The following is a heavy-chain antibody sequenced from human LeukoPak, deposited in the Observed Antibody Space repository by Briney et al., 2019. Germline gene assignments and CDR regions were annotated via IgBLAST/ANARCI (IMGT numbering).Heavy chain of an antibody. CDR3: AKGGEVRAAMVALYMDV. CDR1: GGSISSYY. J-gene: IGHJ6*03. V-gene: IGHV4-59*01. D-gene: IGHD5-18*01. CDR2: IYYSGST. Sequence: SETLSLTCTVSGGSISSYYCSWIRQPPGKGPEWIGYIYYSGSTNYNPSLKSRVTISVDTSKNQFSLKLSSVTAADTAVYYCAKGGEVRAAMVALYMDVWGEGTTVTVSS.